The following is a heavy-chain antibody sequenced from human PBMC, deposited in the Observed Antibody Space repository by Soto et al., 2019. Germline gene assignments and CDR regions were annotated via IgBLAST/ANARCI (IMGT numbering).Heavy chain of an antibody. V-gene: IGHV4-30-4*01. CDR1: GGSISSGDYY. D-gene: IGHD2-2*01. Sequence: QVQLQESGPGLVKPSQTLSLTCTVSGGSISSGDYYWSWIRQPPGKGLEWIGYIYYSGSTYYNPSLKSRVTISLDTSKNQFSLKLSSVTAADTAVYYCARVYGYCISTSCYAPVWFDPWGQGTLVTVSS. CDR3: ARVYGYCISTSCYAPVWFDP. CDR2: IYYSGST. J-gene: IGHJ5*02.